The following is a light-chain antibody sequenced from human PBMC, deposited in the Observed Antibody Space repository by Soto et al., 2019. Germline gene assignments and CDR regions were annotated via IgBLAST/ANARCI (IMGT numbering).Light chain of an antibody. V-gene: IGKV3-20*01. J-gene: IGKJ4*01. CDR1: HNVTGRF. Sequence: IVLTQSPSTLSLSPGESATLSCRASHNVTGRFLAWYHHKPGQSPRLLLYGTSSRATGIPERFSGAGSGTDFTLTISRTEHDDFGIYFCHQYAYSSPSFGGGTKV. CDR2: GTS. CDR3: HQYAYSSPS.